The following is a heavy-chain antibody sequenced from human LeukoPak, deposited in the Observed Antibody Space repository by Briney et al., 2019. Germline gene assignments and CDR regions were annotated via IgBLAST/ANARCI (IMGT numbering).Heavy chain of an antibody. CDR2: ISGNGATT. Sequence: GGSLRLSCAASGFTFSSYVMSWVRQAPGKGLEWVSGISGNGATTYYTDSVKGRFTISRDNSKNTLYLQGDSLRAEDTALYYWAIGPRQKRGPSTDWGQGTLVIVSS. V-gene: IGHV3-23*01. J-gene: IGHJ4*02. CDR1: GFTFSSYV. CDR3: AIGPRQKRGPSTD. D-gene: IGHD2-2*01.